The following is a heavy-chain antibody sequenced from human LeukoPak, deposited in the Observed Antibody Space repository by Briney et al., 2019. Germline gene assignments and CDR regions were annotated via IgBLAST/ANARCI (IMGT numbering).Heavy chain of an antibody. CDR2: MNPNSGNT. V-gene: IGHV1-8*02. Sequence: ASVKVSCKASGGTFSSYAINWVRQATGQGLEWMGWMNPNSGNTGYAQKFQGRVTMTRNTSISTAYMELSSLRSEDTAVYYCARDGSLSGGSQAFDYWGQGTLVTVSS. CDR1: GGTFSSYA. D-gene: IGHD2-15*01. J-gene: IGHJ4*02. CDR3: ARDGSLSGGSQAFDY.